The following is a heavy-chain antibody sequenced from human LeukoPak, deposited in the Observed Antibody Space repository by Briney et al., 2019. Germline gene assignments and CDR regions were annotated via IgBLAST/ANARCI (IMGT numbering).Heavy chain of an antibody. CDR1: GFTFTRYW. CDR3: ARVEASGYDYGAFDY. CDR2: IKEDGSEK. J-gene: IGHJ4*02. D-gene: IGHD5-12*01. Sequence: GGSLRLSCAASGFTFTRYWMTWVRQAPGTGLELVANIKEDGSEKYYVDSVKGRFTISRDNAKNSLYLQMNSLRAEDTAVYYCARVEASGYDYGAFDYWGQGALVTVSS. V-gene: IGHV3-7*01.